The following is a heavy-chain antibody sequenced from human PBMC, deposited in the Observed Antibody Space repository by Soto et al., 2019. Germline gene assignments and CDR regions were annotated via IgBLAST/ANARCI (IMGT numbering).Heavy chain of an antibody. CDR2: ISGSGGSA. CDR3: AKEPYSDFWSAYYYFDD. D-gene: IGHD3-3*01. J-gene: IGHJ4*02. V-gene: IGHV3-23*01. Sequence: EVQLLESGGGLVQPGGSLRLSCAASGFTFGSHAMIWVRQAPGKGLEWVSAISGSGGSAYYADSVKGRFTISRDNSINTLYLQMNSLRAEDTALYYCAKEPYSDFWSAYYYFDDWGQGTRVTVSS. CDR1: GFTFGSHA.